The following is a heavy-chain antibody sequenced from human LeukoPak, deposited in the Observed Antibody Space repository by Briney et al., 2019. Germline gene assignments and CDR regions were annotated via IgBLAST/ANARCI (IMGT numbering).Heavy chain of an antibody. Sequence: GGSLRLSCAASGFTFSSYAMHWVRQAPGKGLEWVAVISYDGSNKYYADSEKGRFTISRDNSKNTLYLQMNSLRAEDTAVYYCAKVGRYGSGSCLDYWGQGTLVTVSS. D-gene: IGHD3-10*01. CDR1: GFTFSSYA. CDR3: AKVGRYGSGSCLDY. CDR2: ISYDGSNK. J-gene: IGHJ4*02. V-gene: IGHV3-30*04.